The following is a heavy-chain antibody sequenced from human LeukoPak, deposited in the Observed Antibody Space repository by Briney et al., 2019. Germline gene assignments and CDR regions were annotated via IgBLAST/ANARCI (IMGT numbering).Heavy chain of an antibody. CDR3: ARDKFSGNSGLSY. CDR1: GFTFSSYA. D-gene: IGHD4-23*01. V-gene: IGHV3-23*01. Sequence: QPGGSLRLSCAASGFTFSSYAMSWVRQAPGKGLEWVSAISGSGGSTYYADSVKGRFTISRDNSKNTLYLQMNSLRAEDTAVYYCARDKFSGNSGLSYWGQGTLVTVSS. J-gene: IGHJ4*02. CDR2: ISGSGGST.